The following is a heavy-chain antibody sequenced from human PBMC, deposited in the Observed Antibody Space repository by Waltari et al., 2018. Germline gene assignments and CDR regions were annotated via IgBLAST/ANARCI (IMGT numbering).Heavy chain of an antibody. D-gene: IGHD3-3*01. CDR2: VIPIFGTA. J-gene: IGHJ6*02. CDR1: GGTFSSSA. V-gene: IGHV1-69*13. Sequence: QVQLVQSGAEVKKPGSSVKVSCKAAGGTFSSSAISWVRQPPGQGLEWMGGVIPIFGTANYAQKFQGRVTITADESTSTAYMELSSLRSEDTAVYYCASWYDFWVPGYYYYYVMDVWGQGTTVTVSS. CDR3: ASWYDFWVPGYYYYYVMDV.